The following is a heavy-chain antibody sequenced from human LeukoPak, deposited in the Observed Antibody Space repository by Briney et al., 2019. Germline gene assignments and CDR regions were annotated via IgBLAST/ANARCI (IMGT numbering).Heavy chain of an antibody. J-gene: IGHJ6*04. CDR3: AELGITMIGGV. CDR2: IYSGGFT. D-gene: IGHD3-10*02. Sequence: PGGSLRLSCAASGFTISNNYIRWLRQAPGKGLEWVSHIYSGGFTQFAGSVRGRFTMSRDSSKNTLYLQMNSLRAEDTAVYYCAELGITMIGGVWGKGTTVTISS. CDR1: GFTISNNY. V-gene: IGHV3-66*01.